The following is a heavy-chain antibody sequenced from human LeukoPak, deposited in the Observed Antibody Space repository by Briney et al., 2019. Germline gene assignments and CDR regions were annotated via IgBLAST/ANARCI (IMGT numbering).Heavy chain of an antibody. V-gene: IGHV3-48*01. CDR2: ITRSSSAR. J-gene: IGHJ4*02. CDR1: GFTFSSYS. CDR3: ATQWELHPAF. D-gene: IGHD1-26*01. Sequence: GGSLRLSCAASGFTFSSYSMNWVRQAPGKGLEWVSYITRSSSARYYADSVKGRFTISRDNAKNSLYLQMNSLRAEDAAVYYCATQWELHPAFWGQGTLVTVSS.